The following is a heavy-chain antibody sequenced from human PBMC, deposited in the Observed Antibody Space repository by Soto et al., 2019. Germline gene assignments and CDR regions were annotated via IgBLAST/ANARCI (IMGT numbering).Heavy chain of an antibody. V-gene: IGHV3-23*01. CDR2: ISGGGDRT. CDR1: GFTFTSHA. CDR3: AKSGRWYLGDYFDY. Sequence: EVQLLESGGGLVQPGGSLRLSCAASGFTFTSHALSWVHQAPGRGLERVAAISGGGDRTEFADSVKGRFVISRDNSQNTIYLQLNSLRVEDTAVYYCAKSGRWYLGDYFDYWGQGTLVTVSS. D-gene: IGHD6-13*01. J-gene: IGHJ4*02.